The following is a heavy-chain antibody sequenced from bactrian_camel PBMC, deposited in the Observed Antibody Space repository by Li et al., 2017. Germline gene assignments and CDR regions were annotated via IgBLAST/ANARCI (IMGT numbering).Heavy chain of an antibody. CDR2: IYAPGYST. V-gene: IGHV3S6*01. D-gene: IGHD2*01. Sequence: HVQLVESGGGLVQPGGSLRLSCEASGFTFTNNWLHWVRQAPGKGLEWVSSIYAPGYSTYYDDSVKGRFTISLDNAKNALYLQMNNLKPEDTAMYYCAADVAEHRYCRSGCLPPDITGMNYWGVGTQVTVS. CDR1: GFTFTNNW. J-gene: IGHJ7*01.